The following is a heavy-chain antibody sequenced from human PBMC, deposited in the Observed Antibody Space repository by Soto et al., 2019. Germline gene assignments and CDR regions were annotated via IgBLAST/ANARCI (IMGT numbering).Heavy chain of an antibody. J-gene: IGHJ5*02. CDR1: GGYFSGYY. CDR3: ARHDTRDWFDP. CDR2: IYYSGST. Sequence: SETQPLTFAVDGGYFSGYYWSWIRQPPGKGLEWIGEIYYSGSTNYNPSLKSRVTISVDTSKNQFSLKLNSVTAADTAVYYCARHDTRDWFDPWGQGTLVTVSS. V-gene: IGHV4-34*01.